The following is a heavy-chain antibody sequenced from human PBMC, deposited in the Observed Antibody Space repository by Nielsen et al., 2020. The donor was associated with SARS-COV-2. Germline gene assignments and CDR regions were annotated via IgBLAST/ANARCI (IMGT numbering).Heavy chain of an antibody. CDR2: ISGGSTYT. V-gene: IGHV3-11*05. Sequence: GGSLRLSCAASGFTFSDHYMSWIRQAPGKGLEWISYISGGSTYTNYADSVEGRFTISRDDAENSLYLQMNSLRAEDTAVYYCARDYYDTSGYLRNYFDHWGQGMLVTVSS. J-gene: IGHJ4*02. D-gene: IGHD3-22*01. CDR1: GFTFSDHY. CDR3: ARDYYDTSGYLRNYFDH.